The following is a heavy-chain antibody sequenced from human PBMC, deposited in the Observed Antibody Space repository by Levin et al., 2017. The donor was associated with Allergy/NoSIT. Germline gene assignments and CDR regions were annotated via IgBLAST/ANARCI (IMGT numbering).Heavy chain of an antibody. D-gene: IGHD3-9*01. CDR1: GGSITSGTYY. CDR3: ARVEGYFDGIDS. CDR2: IYTSGNT. V-gene: IGHV4-61*02. Sequence: SQTLSLTCPVSGGSITSGTYYWTWIRQPAGRGLEWIGRIYTSGNTNYNPSLKSRVTISVDTSKNQFSLILTSVTAADTAIYYCARVEGYFDGIDSWGQGTLVTVSS. J-gene: IGHJ4*02.